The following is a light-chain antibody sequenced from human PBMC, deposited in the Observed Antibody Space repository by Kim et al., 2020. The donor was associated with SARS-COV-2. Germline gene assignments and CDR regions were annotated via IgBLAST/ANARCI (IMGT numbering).Light chain of an antibody. Sequence: ASVGNSVTITCRASQGIRNDLGWYQQKPWKAPKLLIYAASSLQSGVPSRFSGSGSGTDFTLTISSLQPEDFATYYCLQDYNYPRTFGQGTKVDIK. CDR2: AAS. V-gene: IGKV1-6*01. J-gene: IGKJ1*01. CDR3: LQDYNYPRT. CDR1: QGIRND.